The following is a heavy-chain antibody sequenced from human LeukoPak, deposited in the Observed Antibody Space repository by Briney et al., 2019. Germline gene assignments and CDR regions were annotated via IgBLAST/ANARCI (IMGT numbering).Heavy chain of an antibody. J-gene: IGHJ4*02. CDR2: IYYSGST. Sequence: SETLSLTCTVSGGSISSSSYYWGWIRQPPGKGLEWIGSIYYSGSTYYNPSLKSRVTISVDTSKNQFSLKLSSVTAADTAVYYCARREMATTNFDYWGQGTLVTVSS. D-gene: IGHD5-24*01. CDR1: GGSISSSSYY. V-gene: IGHV4-39*01. CDR3: ARREMATTNFDY.